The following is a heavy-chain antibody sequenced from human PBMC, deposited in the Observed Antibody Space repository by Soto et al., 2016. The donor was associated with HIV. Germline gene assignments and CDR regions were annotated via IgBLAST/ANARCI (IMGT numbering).Heavy chain of an antibody. CDR3: ARSPPISGILSASGPLDS. D-gene: IGHD3-9*01. Sequence: QVQLVQSGAEVKKPGSSVKISCKASGNTFSTYVITWVRQAPGQGLEWMGGLIPMFRKPDYAPKFQGRVTITADDSTSTAYMELRSLRSEDTAVYYCARSPPISGILSASGPLDSWGQGTLVTVSS. J-gene: IGHJ4*02. V-gene: IGHV1-69*12. CDR2: LIPMFRKP. CDR1: GNTFSTYV.